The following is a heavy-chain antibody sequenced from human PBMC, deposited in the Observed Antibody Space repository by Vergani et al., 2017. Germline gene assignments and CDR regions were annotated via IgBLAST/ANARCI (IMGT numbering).Heavy chain of an antibody. V-gene: IGHV4-38-2*02. CDR2: IYYSGST. CDR3: ARGYSYGFFDAFDI. D-gene: IGHD5-18*01. Sequence: QVQLQESGPGLVKPSETLSLTCTVSGYSISSGYYWGWIRQPPGKGLEWIGSIYYSGSTYYNPSLKSRVTISVDTSKNQFSRKLSSVTAADTAVYYCARGYSYGFFDAFDIWGQGTMVTVSS. J-gene: IGHJ3*02. CDR1: GYSISSGYY.